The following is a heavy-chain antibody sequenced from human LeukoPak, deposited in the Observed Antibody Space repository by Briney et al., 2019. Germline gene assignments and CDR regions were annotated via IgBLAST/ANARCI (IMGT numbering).Heavy chain of an antibody. CDR2: IIPIFGTA. CDR1: GSTFSSYT. Sequence: ASVKVSCKASGSTFSSYTISWVRQAPGQALEWMGGIIPIFGTANYAQKFQGRVTITADESTSTAYMELSSPRSEDTAVYYCARASSGWYFVYWGQGTLVTVSS. J-gene: IGHJ4*02. CDR3: ARASSGWYFVY. D-gene: IGHD6-19*01. V-gene: IGHV1-69*13.